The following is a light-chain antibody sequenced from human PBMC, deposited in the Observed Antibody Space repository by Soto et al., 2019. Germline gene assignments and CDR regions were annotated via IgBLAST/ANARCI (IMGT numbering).Light chain of an antibody. CDR1: QTISSNY. CDR3: QQYVSSP. V-gene: IGKV3-20*01. CDR2: GTS. Sequence: EIVLTQSPGTLSVSPGERATLSCRASQTISSNYLAWYQQKPGQPPSLLIYGTSSRATGIPDRFSGSGSGSDFTLTISRLEPEDSAIFYCQQYVSSPFGQGTKVEIK. J-gene: IGKJ1*01.